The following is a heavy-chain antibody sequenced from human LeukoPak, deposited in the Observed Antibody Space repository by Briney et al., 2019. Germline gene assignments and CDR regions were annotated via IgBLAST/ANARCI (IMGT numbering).Heavy chain of an antibody. Sequence: SETLSLICTVSGGSISSHYWSWLRQPPGKGLEWIAYLYDSVRTKDNPSLKGRVTLSADTSKNQHSLRLSSVTAADTAVYYCARLRDYGSGTYYNDYWGQGTLVTVSS. CDR1: GGSISSHY. CDR2: LYDSVRT. J-gene: IGHJ4*02. D-gene: IGHD3-10*01. V-gene: IGHV4-59*11. CDR3: ARLRDYGSGTYYNDY.